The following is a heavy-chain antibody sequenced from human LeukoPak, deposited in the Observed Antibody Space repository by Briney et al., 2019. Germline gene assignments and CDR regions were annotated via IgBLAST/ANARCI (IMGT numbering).Heavy chain of an antibody. CDR2: IKQDASEK. CDR1: GFTFSGYW. J-gene: IGHJ4*02. Sequence: GGSLRLSCAASGFTFSGYWMSWVRQAPGKGLEWVATIKQDASEKTYVDSVEGRFTSSRDNAKSSLFLQMDSLRAEDTAVYYCARFGMDAAINYWGQGTLVTVSS. D-gene: IGHD2-15*01. CDR3: ARFGMDAAINY. V-gene: IGHV3-7*01.